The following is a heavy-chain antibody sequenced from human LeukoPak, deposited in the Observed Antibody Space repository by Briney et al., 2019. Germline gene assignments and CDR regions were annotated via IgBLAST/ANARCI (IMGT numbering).Heavy chain of an antibody. CDR2: ISGSGGST. Sequence: GGSLRLSCAASGFTFSSYAMSWVRQAPGKGLEWVSAISGSGGSTYYADSVKGRFTISRDNSKNTLYLQMNSLRAEDTAVYYCASPNYDSSGTHPDYYYYYGMDVWGQGTTVTVSS. J-gene: IGHJ6*02. CDR3: ASPNYDSSGTHPDYYYYYGMDV. V-gene: IGHV3-23*01. D-gene: IGHD3-22*01. CDR1: GFTFSSYA.